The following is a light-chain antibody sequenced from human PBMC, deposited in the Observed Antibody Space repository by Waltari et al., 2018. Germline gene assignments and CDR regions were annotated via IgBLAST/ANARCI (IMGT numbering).Light chain of an antibody. V-gene: IGKV1-5*03. CDR3: QQYNSNSWT. CDR2: KVS. J-gene: IGKJ1*01. CDR1: QVLNNW. Sequence: DIQMTQSPSTLSASIGDGVTITCRASQVLNNWLAGYRQKPGKAPEVLIYKVSALESGVPSRFSGGGSGTEFTLTITSLQPDDFATYYCQQYNSNSWTFGQGTKVELK.